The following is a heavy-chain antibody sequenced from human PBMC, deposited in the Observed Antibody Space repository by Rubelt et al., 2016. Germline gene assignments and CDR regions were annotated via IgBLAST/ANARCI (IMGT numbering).Heavy chain of an antibody. CDR3: ARDCYGAMDC. CDR1: GSSFSTSW. J-gene: IGHJ1*01. Sequence: EVQLVESGGGLVQPGGSLRLSCAASGSSFSTSWMHWVRQVPGKGLVWVSRINSDGSSTTDADSVKGRFTIARDKARNMVFLQMNSRRVEETAVYYCARDCYGAMDCWGQGALVTVSP. CDR2: INSDGSST. D-gene: IGHD5-18*01. V-gene: IGHV3-74*01.